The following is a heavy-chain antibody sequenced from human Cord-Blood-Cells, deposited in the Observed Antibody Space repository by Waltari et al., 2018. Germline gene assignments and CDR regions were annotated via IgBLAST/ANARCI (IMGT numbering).Heavy chain of an antibody. CDR3: ARGLAGYSSGWYNY. Sequence: QVQLVQSGAEVKKPGASVKVSCKASGYTVPSYALNWVRQATGQGLEWMGWMNPNSGNTGYAQKFQGRVTITRNTSISTAYMELSSLRSEDTAVYYCARGLAGYSSGWYNYWGQGTLVTVSS. J-gene: IGHJ4*02. CDR1: GYTVPSYA. CDR2: MNPNSGNT. V-gene: IGHV1-8*03. D-gene: IGHD6-19*01.